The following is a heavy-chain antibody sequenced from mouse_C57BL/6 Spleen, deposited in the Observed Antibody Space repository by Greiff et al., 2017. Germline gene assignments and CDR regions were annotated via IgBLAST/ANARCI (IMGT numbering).Heavy chain of an antibody. D-gene: IGHD1-1*01. CDR3: ERRVTTVVPYWYFDV. CDR1: GYTFTNYW. J-gene: IGHJ1*03. CDR2: IYPGGGYT. Sequence: QVQLKESGAELVRPGTSVKMSCKASGYTFTNYWIGWAKQRPGHGLEWIGDIYPGGGYTNYNEKFKGKATLTVDKSSSTAYMQFSSLTSEDSAVYYCERRVTTVVPYWYFDVWGTGTTVTVSS. V-gene: IGHV1-63*01.